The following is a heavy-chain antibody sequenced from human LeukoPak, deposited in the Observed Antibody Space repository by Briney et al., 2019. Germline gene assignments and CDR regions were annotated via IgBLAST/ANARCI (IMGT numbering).Heavy chain of an antibody. CDR2: IYSGGST. D-gene: IGHD2-2*01. Sequence: PGGSLRLSCAASGFTVSSNYMSCVRQAPGNGLEWVSVIYSGGSTYYADSVKGRFTISRDNSKNTLYLQMNSLRAEDTAVYYCVRLRYAPDVWGQGTLVTVSS. CDR1: GFTVSSNY. CDR3: VRLRYAPDV. V-gene: IGHV3-66*01. J-gene: IGHJ4*02.